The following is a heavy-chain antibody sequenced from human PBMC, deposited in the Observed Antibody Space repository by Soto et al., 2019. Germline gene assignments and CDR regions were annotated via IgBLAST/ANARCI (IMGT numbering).Heavy chain of an antibody. CDR1: GFTFSSYA. D-gene: IGHD2-2*01. CDR3: ALRYRSRTTCPPLNSYFYMDV. Sequence: PGGSLRLSCAASGFTFSSYAMSWVRQAPGKGLEWVSAISGSGGSTYYAGSVKGRFPISRENSKNTLYLQMNSLRAEDTAVYYCALRYRSRTTCPPLNSYFYMDVWGKGTTVTVSS. J-gene: IGHJ6*03. CDR2: ISGSGGST. V-gene: IGHV3-23*01.